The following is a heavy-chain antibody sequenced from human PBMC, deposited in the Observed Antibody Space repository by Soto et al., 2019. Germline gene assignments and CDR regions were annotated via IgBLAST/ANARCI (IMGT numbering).Heavy chain of an antibody. CDR1: GGSISSGDYY. D-gene: IGHD1-26*01. Sequence: PSETLSPTCTVSGGSISSGDYYWSWIRQPPGKGLEWIGYIYYSGSTYYNPSLKSRVTISVDTSKNQFSLKLSSVTAADTAVYYCARPFLNGELAYFQHWGQGTLVTVSS. CDR2: IYYSGST. V-gene: IGHV4-30-4*01. J-gene: IGHJ1*01. CDR3: ARPFLNGELAYFQH.